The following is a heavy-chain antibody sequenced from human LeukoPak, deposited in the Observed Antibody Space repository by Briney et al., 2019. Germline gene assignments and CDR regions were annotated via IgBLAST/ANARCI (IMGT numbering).Heavy chain of an antibody. CDR3: ARNRGNSPYFDY. CDR1: GFSISPYY. V-gene: IGHV4-59*01. D-gene: IGHD4-23*01. J-gene: IGHJ4*02. Sequence: SETLSLTCAVSGFSISPYYWSWVRHTPGKGLEWIGYIYYTGITNYNPSLKSRVTISVDTSKNQFSLKLSSVTAADTAVYYCARNRGNSPYFDYWGQGTLVTVSS. CDR2: IYYTGIT.